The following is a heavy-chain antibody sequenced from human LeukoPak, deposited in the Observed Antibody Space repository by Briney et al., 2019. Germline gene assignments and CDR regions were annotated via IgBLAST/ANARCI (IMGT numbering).Heavy chain of an antibody. CDR2: IYTTGST. CDR3: ARDHCTNGVCGYYFDY. J-gene: IGHJ4*02. V-gene: IGHV4-4*07. CDR1: GGSISSYY. D-gene: IGHD2-8*01. Sequence: SETLSLTCTVSGGSISSYYWSWIRQPAGKGLEWIGRIYTTGSTNYNPSLKSRVTMSVDTSKNQFSLKLSSVTAADTAVYYCARDHCTNGVCGYYFDYWGQGTLVTVSS.